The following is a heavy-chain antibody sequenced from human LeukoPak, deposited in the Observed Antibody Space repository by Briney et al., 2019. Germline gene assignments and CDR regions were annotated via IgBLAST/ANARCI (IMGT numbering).Heavy chain of an antibody. V-gene: IGHV3-21*01. CDR3: ARDRGYDFWSGYYASAEYFQH. D-gene: IGHD3-3*01. CDR2: ISGSSSYI. CDR1: GFTFSRYS. J-gene: IGHJ1*01. Sequence: GGSLRLSCAASGFTFSRYSLNWVRQAPGKGLEWVSSISGSSSYIYYADSVKGRFTISRDNAKNSLFLQMNNLRAEDTAVYYCARDRGYDFWSGYYASAEYFQHWGQGTLVTVSS.